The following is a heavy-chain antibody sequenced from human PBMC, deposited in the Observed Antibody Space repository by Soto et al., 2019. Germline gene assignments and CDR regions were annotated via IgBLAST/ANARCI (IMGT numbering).Heavy chain of an antibody. CDR1: GGSISSSNW. Sequence: SETLSLTCAVSGGSISSSNWWSWVRQPPGKGLEWIGEIYHSGSTNYNPSLKSRVTISVDKSKNQFSLKLSSVTAADTAVYYCARGRWEDITRGGSWFDPWGQGTLVTVSS. CDR2: IYHSGST. J-gene: IGHJ5*02. CDR3: ARGRWEDITRGGSWFDP. D-gene: IGHD1-26*01. V-gene: IGHV4-4*02.